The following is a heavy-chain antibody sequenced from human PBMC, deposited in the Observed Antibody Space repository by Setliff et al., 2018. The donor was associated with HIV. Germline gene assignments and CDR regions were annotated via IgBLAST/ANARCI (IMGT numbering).Heavy chain of an antibody. CDR3: AGDRDTSSWSYY. D-gene: IGHD6-13*01. V-gene: IGHV4-61*09. J-gene: IGHJ4*02. CDR1: GGSISSSSYY. CDR2: MYISGST. Sequence: PSETLSLTCTVSGGSISSSSYYWSWIRQPPGKGLEWIGHMYISGSTTYNPSLKSRVTLSVDTSRNQFSLNLSSVTAADTAVYYCAGDRDTSSWSYYWGQGTLVTVSS.